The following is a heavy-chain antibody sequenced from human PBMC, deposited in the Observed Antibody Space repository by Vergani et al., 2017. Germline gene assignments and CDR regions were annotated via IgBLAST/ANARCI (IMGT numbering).Heavy chain of an antibody. V-gene: IGHV3-74*02. Sequence: EVQLLESGGGLVQPGGSLRLSCAASGFTFSSYAMSWVRQAPGKGLEWVSRINSDGSSTSYADSVKGRFTISRDNAKNTLYLQMNSLRAEDTAVYYCARIVAPRGNDAFDIWGQGTMVTVSS. CDR2: INSDGSST. CDR3: ARIVAPRGNDAFDI. J-gene: IGHJ3*02. D-gene: IGHD5-12*01. CDR1: GFTFSSYA.